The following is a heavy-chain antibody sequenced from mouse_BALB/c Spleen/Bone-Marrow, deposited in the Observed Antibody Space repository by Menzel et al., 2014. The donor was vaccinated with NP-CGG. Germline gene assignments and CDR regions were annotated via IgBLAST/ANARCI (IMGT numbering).Heavy chain of an antibody. J-gene: IGHJ4*01. Sequence: EVMLVESGEGLVQPGGSLTLSCAASGFTFSSYSMSWVRQTPEKRLEWVAYFSNGGGSTYYPDTVKGLFTISRGKAKNNLYLQMSSLKSEDTAMYYCARQLGLRVDYWGQGSSVTVSS. V-gene: IGHV5-12-2*01. CDR1: GFTFSSYS. CDR3: ARQLGLRVDY. D-gene: IGHD3-1*01. CDR2: FSNGGGST.